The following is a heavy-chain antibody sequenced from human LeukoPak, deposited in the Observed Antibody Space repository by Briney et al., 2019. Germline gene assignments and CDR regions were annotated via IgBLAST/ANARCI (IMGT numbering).Heavy chain of an antibody. V-gene: IGHV3-7*01. Sequence: GGSLRLSCAAFEFSFSYSTMSWVRQAAGKGLEWVAKMKEDGSDEKYVDSVKGRFTISRDNAKNSLYLQMNSLRPEDTAVYYCARESLWFGDFFDYWGQGTLVTVSS. CDR1: EFSFSYST. J-gene: IGHJ4*02. D-gene: IGHD3-10*01. CDR2: MKEDGSDE. CDR3: ARESLWFGDFFDY.